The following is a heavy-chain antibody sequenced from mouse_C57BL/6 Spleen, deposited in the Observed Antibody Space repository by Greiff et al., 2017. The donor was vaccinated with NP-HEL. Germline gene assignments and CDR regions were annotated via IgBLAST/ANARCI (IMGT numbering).Heavy chain of an antibody. Sequence: QVQLQQSGPELVKPGASVKISCKASGYAFSSSWMNWVKQRPGKGLEWIGRIYPGDGDTNYNGKFKGKATLTADKSSSTAYMQLSSLTSEDSAVYYCAREDQYDYDTMDYWGQGTSVTVSS. D-gene: IGHD2-4*01. J-gene: IGHJ4*01. CDR3: AREDQYDYDTMDY. V-gene: IGHV1-82*01. CDR2: IYPGDGDT. CDR1: GYAFSSSW.